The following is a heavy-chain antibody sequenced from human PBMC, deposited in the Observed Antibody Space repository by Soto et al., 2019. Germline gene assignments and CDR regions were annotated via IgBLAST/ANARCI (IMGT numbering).Heavy chain of an antibody. CDR1: GFPFSSYA. D-gene: IGHD4-17*01. J-gene: IGHJ4*02. CDR3: AKAPLIWSVTTWYYFDY. V-gene: IGHV3-23*01. CDR2: ISGSGGST. Sequence: GGSLRLSCAASGFPFSSYAMSWVRQAPGKGLEWVSAISGSGGSTYYADSVKGRFTISRDNSKNTLYLQMNSLRAEDTAVYYCAKAPLIWSVTTWYYFDYWGQGTLVTVSS.